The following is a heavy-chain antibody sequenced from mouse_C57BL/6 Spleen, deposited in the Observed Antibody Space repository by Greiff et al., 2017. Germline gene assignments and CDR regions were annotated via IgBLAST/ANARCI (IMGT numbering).Heavy chain of an antibody. Sequence: VQLTESGAELVRPGTSVKVSCKASGYAFPNYLIAWVKQRPGQGLEWIGVINPGSGGTNYNEKFKGKATLTADKSSSTAYMQLSSLTSEDSAVYFCARSRITTVVDGYFDYWGQGTTLTVSS. D-gene: IGHD1-1*01. J-gene: IGHJ2*01. CDR1: GYAFPNYL. CDR2: INPGSGGT. CDR3: ARSRITTVVDGYFDY. V-gene: IGHV1-54*01.